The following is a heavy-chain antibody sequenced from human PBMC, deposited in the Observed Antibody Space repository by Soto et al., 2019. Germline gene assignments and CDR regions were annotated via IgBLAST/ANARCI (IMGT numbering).Heavy chain of an antibody. Sequence: GGSLRLSCAASGFTFSSYGMSWVRQAPGKGLEWVSAISGSGGSTYYADSVKGRFTISRDNSKNTLYLQMNSLRAEDTAVYYCAKKDHSEYYYYGMDVWGQGTTVTVSS. CDR2: ISGSGGST. CDR1: GFTFSSYG. D-gene: IGHD2-15*01. J-gene: IGHJ6*02. CDR3: AKKDHSEYYYYGMDV. V-gene: IGHV3-23*01.